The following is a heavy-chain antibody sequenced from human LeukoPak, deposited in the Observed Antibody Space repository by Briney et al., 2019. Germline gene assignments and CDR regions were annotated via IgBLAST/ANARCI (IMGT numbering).Heavy chain of an antibody. CDR2: MNPNSGNT. D-gene: IGHD4-11*01. V-gene: IGHV1-8*01. CDR1: GYTFTSYD. CDR3: ARGGLYSNYPKARYYHYMDV. Sequence: ASVKVSCKASGYTFTSYDINWVRQATGQGLEWMGWMNPNSGNTGYAQKFQGRVTMTRNTSISTAYMELSSLRSEDTAVYHCARGGLYSNYPKARYYHYMDVWGKGTTVTVSS. J-gene: IGHJ6*03.